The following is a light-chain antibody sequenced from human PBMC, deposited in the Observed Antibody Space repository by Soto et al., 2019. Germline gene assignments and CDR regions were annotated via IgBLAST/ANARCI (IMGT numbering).Light chain of an antibody. V-gene: IGKV3-15*01. CDR2: GAS. CDR1: HRISDN. Sequence: EILMTQSPATLSVSPGERATLSCRASHRISDNLAWYQQRPGQAPRLLIYGASTRATGIPARFSGSGSGTEFTLTISSLQSEDFAVYYCQQYNNWPPMYTFGQWTKLEI. J-gene: IGKJ2*01. CDR3: QQYNNWPPMYT.